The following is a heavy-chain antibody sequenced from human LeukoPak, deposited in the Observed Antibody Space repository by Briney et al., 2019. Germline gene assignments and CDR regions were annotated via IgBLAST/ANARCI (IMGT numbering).Heavy chain of an antibody. D-gene: IGHD2-15*01. CDR2: IIPIFGTA. J-gene: IGHJ4*02. V-gene: IGHV1-69*05. CDR1: GYTFTGYY. Sequence: SVKVSCKASGYTFTGYYMHWVRQAPGQGLEWMGGIIPIFGTANYAQKFQGRVTITRDTSASTAYMELSSLRSEDTAVYYCARDNWEVAASGDYWGQGTLVTVSS. CDR3: ARDNWEVAASGDY.